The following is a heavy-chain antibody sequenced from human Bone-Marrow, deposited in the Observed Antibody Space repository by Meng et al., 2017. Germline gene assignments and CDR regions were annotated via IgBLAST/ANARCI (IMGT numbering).Heavy chain of an antibody. V-gene: IGHV3-9*01. D-gene: IGHD1-26*01. J-gene: IGHJ4*02. CDR3: ATPRRVGFYYDS. Sequence: SLKISCAASGFTFDDYAMHWVRQAPGRGLEWVSGISWNSGSIGYADSVKGRFTISRDNAKNSLYLQMNSLRAEDTAVYYCATPRRVGFYYDSWGQGTLVTVSS. CDR2: ISWNSGSI. CDR1: GFTFDDYA.